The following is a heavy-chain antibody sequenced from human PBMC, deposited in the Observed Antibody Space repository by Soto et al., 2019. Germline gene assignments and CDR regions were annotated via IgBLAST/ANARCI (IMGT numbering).Heavy chain of an antibody. Sequence: ASVKGSWKASGYTFTGYYMHWVRQAPGQGLEWMGWINPNSGGTNYAQKFRGWVTMTRDTSISTAYMELSRLRSDDTAVYYCARGPGSLVGYCISTSCQAPYYYGMDVWGQGTTVTVSS. CDR2: INPNSGGT. V-gene: IGHV1-2*04. J-gene: IGHJ6*02. CDR1: GYTFTGYY. CDR3: ARGPGSLVGYCISTSCQAPYYYGMDV. D-gene: IGHD2-2*01.